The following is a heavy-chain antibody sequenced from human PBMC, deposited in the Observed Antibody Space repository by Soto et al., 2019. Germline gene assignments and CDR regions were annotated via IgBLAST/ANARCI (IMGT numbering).Heavy chain of an antibody. Sequence: GESLKISCKGSGYSFTSYWINWVRQMPGKGLEWMGRIDPSDSYTNYSPSFQGHVTISADKSISTAYLQWSSLKASDTAMYYCARRHSSSSALDPWGQGNLVTVSS. J-gene: IGHJ5*02. D-gene: IGHD6-13*01. CDR3: ARRHSSSSALDP. CDR1: GYSFTSYW. CDR2: IDPSDSYT. V-gene: IGHV5-10-1*01.